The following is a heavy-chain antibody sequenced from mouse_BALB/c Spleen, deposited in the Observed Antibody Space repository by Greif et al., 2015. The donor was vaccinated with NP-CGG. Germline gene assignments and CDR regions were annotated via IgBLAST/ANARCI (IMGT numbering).Heavy chain of an antibody. CDR2: IDPANGNT. Sequence: VQLQQSGAELVKPGASVKLSCTASGFNIKDTYMHWVKQRPEQGLEWIGRIDPANGNTKYDPKFQGKATITADTSSNTAYLQLSSLTSEDTAVYYCASPLRTAWFAYWGQGTLVTVSA. CDR3: ASPLRTAWFAY. D-gene: IGHD1-1*01. CDR1: GFNIKDTY. V-gene: IGHV14-3*02. J-gene: IGHJ3*01.